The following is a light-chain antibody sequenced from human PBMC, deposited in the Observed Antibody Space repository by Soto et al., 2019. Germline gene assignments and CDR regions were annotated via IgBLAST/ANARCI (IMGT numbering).Light chain of an antibody. CDR3: QVWHRNGDHKYV. Sequence: SYELTQPPSVSVAPGQTARITCGGINIGSYSVHWYQQKPGQAPVLVVYDESDRPSGIPERFSGSKSGNTATLTISRVEVADEADYYCQVWHRNGDHKYVLGTGTKVTV. CDR1: NIGSYS. V-gene: IGLV3-21*02. CDR2: DES. J-gene: IGLJ1*01.